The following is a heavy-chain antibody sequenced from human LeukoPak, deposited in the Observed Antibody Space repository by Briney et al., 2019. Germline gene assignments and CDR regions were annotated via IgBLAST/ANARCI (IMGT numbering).Heavy chain of an antibody. V-gene: IGHV4-39*01. CDR3: ARGGVTTGDDAFDI. CDR2: IYYSGST. D-gene: IGHD4-17*01. J-gene: IGHJ3*02. Sequence: PSETLSLTCTVSGGSISSSSYYWGWIRQPPEKGLEWIGSIYYSGSTYYNPSLKSRVTISVDTSKNQFSLKLSSVTAADTAVYYCARGGVTTGDDAFDIWGQGTMVTVSS. CDR1: GGSISSSSYY.